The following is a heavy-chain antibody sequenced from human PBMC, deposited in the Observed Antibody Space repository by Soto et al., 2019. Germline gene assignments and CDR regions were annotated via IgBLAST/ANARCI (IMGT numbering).Heavy chain of an antibody. CDR2: IWYDGSNK. D-gene: IGHD6-13*01. J-gene: IGHJ5*02. CDR1: GFTFSSYG. Sequence: QVQLVESGGGVVQPGRSLRLSCAASGFTFSSYGMHWVRQAPGKGLERVAVIWYDGSNKYYADSVKGRFTISRDNSKNTLYLQMNSLRAEDTAVYYCAIEFWGIAAAGNWFDPWGQGTLVTVSS. V-gene: IGHV3-33*01. CDR3: AIEFWGIAAAGNWFDP.